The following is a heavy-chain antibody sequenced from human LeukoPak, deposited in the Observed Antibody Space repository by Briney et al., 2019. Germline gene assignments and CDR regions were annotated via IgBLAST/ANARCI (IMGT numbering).Heavy chain of an antibody. CDR1: GFTFSNYG. CDR3: AKVKYYGSGSYTIFDY. Sequence: GGSLRLSCAVSGFTFSNYGMHWVRQTPGKGLEWVAFIRYDGSNKYYADSVKGRFTISRDNSKDTLYLQMNSLRAEDTAVYYCAKVKYYGSGSYTIFDYWGQGTLVTVSS. CDR2: IRYDGSNK. V-gene: IGHV3-30*02. J-gene: IGHJ4*02. D-gene: IGHD3-10*01.